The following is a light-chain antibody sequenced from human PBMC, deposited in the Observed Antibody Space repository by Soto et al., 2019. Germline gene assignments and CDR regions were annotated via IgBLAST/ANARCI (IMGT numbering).Light chain of an antibody. CDR1: QSISSW. CDR3: QQYNDYSPVT. V-gene: IGKV1-5*03. CDR2: KAS. Sequence: DIQMTQSPSTLSASVGDRVIITCRASQSISSWLAWYQQKPGKAPKLLIYKASSLESGVPSRFSGSGSGTEFTLTISSLQPDDFATYYCQQYNDYSPVTFDGGTKVEIK. J-gene: IGKJ4*01.